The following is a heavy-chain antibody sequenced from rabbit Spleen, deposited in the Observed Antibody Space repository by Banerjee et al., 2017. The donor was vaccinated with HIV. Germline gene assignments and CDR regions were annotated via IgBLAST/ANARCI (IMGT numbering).Heavy chain of an antibody. Sequence: QQLVESGGGLVKPGASLTLTCKASGFSFSSGYYMCWVRQAPGKGLEWIVCIDTGSSGFTYFASWAKGRFTISKTSSTTVTLQMTSLTAADTATYFCARDTGSSFSSYGMDLWGPGTLVTV. CDR2: IDTGSSGFT. D-gene: IGHD8-1*01. CDR3: ARDTGSSFSSYGMDL. CDR1: GFSFSSGYY. J-gene: IGHJ6*01. V-gene: IGHV1S40*01.